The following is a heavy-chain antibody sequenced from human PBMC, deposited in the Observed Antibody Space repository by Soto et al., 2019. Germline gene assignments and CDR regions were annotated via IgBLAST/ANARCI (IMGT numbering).Heavy chain of an antibody. CDR2: IYYSGST. D-gene: IGHD3-3*01. V-gene: IGHV4-59*01. J-gene: IGHJ6*02. CDR3: ARDPVGGYDFWSGYRGYGMDV. Sequence: TSETLSLTCTVSGGSIISYYWSWIRQPPGKGLEWIGYIYYSGSTNYNPSLKSRVTISVDTSKNQFSLKLSSVTAADTAVYYCARDPVGGYDFWSGYRGYGMDVWGQGTTVTVSS. CDR1: GGSIISYY.